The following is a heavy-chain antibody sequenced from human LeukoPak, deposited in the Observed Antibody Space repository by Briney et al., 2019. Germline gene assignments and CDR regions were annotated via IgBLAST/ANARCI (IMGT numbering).Heavy chain of an antibody. CDR2: IRYDGSNK. V-gene: IGHV3-30*02. CDR1: GFTFSSYG. Sequence: GGSLRLSCAASGFTFSSYGMHWVRQAPGKGLEWVAFIRYDGSNKYYADSVKGRFTISRDNSKNTLYLQTNSLRAEDTAVYYCAKDGGYYDILTGYEGDWFDPWGQGTLVTVSS. D-gene: IGHD3-9*01. CDR3: AKDGGYYDILTGYEGDWFDP. J-gene: IGHJ5*02.